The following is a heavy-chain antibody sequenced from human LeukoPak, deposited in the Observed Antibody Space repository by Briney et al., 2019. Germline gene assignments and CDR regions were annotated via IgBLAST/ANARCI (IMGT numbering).Heavy chain of an antibody. CDR3: ANDQRTSVTTGGVSSFDI. Sequence: GGSLRLSCAASGFTFSNYGVHWVRQAPGKGLEWVACIQFDGSKTYYTDSVKGRFTISRDNSKNTLYLQMSSLRAEDTAVYYCANDQRTSVTTGGVSSFDIWGQGTMVTVSS. J-gene: IGHJ3*02. CDR2: IQFDGSKT. CDR1: GFTFSNYG. V-gene: IGHV3-30*02. D-gene: IGHD4-17*01.